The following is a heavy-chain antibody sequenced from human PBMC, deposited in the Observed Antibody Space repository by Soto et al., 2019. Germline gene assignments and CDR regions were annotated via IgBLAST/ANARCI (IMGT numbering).Heavy chain of an antibody. CDR2: IIPIFGSA. CDR3: AKGGGKDGYFGNWFDP. J-gene: IGHJ5*02. V-gene: IGHV1-69*15. Sequence: QVQLVQSGAEVKKPGSSVKVSCKASGGTFSNYAITWVRQAPGQGLEWLGRIIPIFGSANYAQQFQGRVTITADESTTTAYMELSSLRSDDTAVYYCAKGGGKDGYFGNWFDPWGQGTLVTVSS. CDR1: GGTFSNYA. D-gene: IGHD5-12*01.